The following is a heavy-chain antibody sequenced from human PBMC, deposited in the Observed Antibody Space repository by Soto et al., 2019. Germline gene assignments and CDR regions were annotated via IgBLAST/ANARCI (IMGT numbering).Heavy chain of an antibody. Sequence: EASVKVSCKASGGTFSSYAISWVRQAPGQGLEWMGGIIPIFGTANYAQKFQGRVTITADESTSTAYMELSSLRSEDTAVYYCARDPIVGATNWFDPWGQGTLVTVSS. D-gene: IGHD1-26*01. CDR2: IIPIFGTA. J-gene: IGHJ5*02. CDR3: ARDPIVGATNWFDP. CDR1: GGTFSSYA. V-gene: IGHV1-69*13.